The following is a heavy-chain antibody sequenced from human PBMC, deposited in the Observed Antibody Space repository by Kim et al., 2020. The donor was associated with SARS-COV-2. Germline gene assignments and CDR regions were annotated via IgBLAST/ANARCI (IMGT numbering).Heavy chain of an antibody. D-gene: IGHD6-13*01. Sequence: SETLSLTCTVSGGSISSSSYYWGWIRQPPGKGLEWIGSIYYSGSTYYNPSLKSRVTISVDTSKNQFSLKLSSVTAADTAVYYCARPQYSSSWTDAFDIWGQGTMVTVSS. CDR3: ARPQYSSSWTDAFDI. J-gene: IGHJ3*02. CDR2: IYYSGST. CDR1: GGSISSSSYY. V-gene: IGHV4-39*01.